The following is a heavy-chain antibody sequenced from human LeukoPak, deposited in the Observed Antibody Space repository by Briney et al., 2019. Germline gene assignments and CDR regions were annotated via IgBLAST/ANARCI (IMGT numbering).Heavy chain of an antibody. Sequence: PGGSLRLSCAASGFTFSSHGMHWVCQAPGKGLEWVAVISYDGTNKYYADSVKGRFTISRDNSKNTLYLQMNSLRDEDTAVYYCAKDVGSGWYLRIDYWGQGTLVTVSS. J-gene: IGHJ4*02. D-gene: IGHD6-19*01. V-gene: IGHV3-30*18. CDR1: GFTFSSHG. CDR3: AKDVGSGWYLRIDY. CDR2: ISYDGTNK.